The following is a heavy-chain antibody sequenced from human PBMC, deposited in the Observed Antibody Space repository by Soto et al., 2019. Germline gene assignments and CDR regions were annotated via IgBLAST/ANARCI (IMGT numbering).Heavy chain of an antibody. Sequence: ASVKVSCKASGYTFTGYYMHWVRQAPGQGLEWMGWINPNSGGTNYAQKFQGRATMTRDTSISTAYMELSRLRSDDTAVYYCARLEMATIRAYYYYGMDVWGQGTTVTVSS. J-gene: IGHJ6*02. CDR1: GYTFTGYY. D-gene: IGHD5-12*01. CDR3: ARLEMATIRAYYYYGMDV. CDR2: INPNSGGT. V-gene: IGHV1-2*02.